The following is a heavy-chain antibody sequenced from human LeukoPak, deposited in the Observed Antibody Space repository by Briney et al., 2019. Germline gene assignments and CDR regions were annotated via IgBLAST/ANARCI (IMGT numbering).Heavy chain of an antibody. CDR1: GGSISSYY. CDR2: IYYSGST. V-gene: IGHV4-59*08. CDR3: AVGFGESLDY. J-gene: IGHJ4*02. D-gene: IGHD3-10*01. Sequence: SETLSLTCTVSGGSISSYYWSWIRQPPGKGLEWIGYIYYSGSTNYNPSLKSRVTISVDTSKNQFSLKLSSVTAADTAVYYCAVGFGESLDYWGQGTLVTVSS.